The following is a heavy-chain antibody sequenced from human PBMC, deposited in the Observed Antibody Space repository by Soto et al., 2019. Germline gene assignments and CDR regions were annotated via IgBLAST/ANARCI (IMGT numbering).Heavy chain of an antibody. Sequence: SQTLSLTCAISGDSVSSNSAAWNWIRQSPSRGLERLGRTYYRSKWYNDYAVSVKSRITISPDTSKNQFSLQLNSVTPEDTAVYYCAISIYYDSSGPNGPDDAFDIWGQGTMVTVSS. CDR1: GDSVSSNSAA. CDR2: TYYRSKWYN. CDR3: AISIYYDSSGPNGPDDAFDI. V-gene: IGHV6-1*01. D-gene: IGHD3-22*01. J-gene: IGHJ3*02.